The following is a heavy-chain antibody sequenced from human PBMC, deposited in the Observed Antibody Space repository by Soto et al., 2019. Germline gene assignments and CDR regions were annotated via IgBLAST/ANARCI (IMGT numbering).Heavy chain of an antibody. CDR3: ARVGDGYCSSTSCHDAFDI. J-gene: IGHJ3*02. Sequence: KPSETLSLTCTVSGGSISSGGYYWSWIRQHPGKGLEWIGYIYYSGSTYYNPSLKSRVTISVDTSKNQFSLKLSSVTAADTAVYYCARVGDGYCSSTSCHDAFDIWGQGTMVTVSS. V-gene: IGHV4-31*03. CDR1: GGSISSGGYY. D-gene: IGHD2-2*01. CDR2: IYYSGST.